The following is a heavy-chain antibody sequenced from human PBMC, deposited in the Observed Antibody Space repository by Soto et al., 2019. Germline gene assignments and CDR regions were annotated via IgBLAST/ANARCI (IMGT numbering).Heavy chain of an antibody. V-gene: IGHV4-30-4*01. CDR3: ARYLQEYYDSSGYPDY. Sequence: PSETLSLTCTVSGGSISSGDYYWSWIRQPPGKGLEWIGYIYYSGSTYYNPSLKSRVTISVDTSKNQFSLKLSSVTAADTAVYYCARYLQEYYDSSGYPDYWGQGTLVTVSS. CDR2: IYYSGST. D-gene: IGHD3-22*01. CDR1: GGSISSGDYY. J-gene: IGHJ4*02.